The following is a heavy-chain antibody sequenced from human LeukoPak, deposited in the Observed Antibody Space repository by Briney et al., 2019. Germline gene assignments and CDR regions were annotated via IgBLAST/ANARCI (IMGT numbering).Heavy chain of an antibody. CDR1: GGSITRSNYY. CDR3: GIAPDY. V-gene: IGHV4-39*01. Sequence: SETLSLTCTFSGGSITRSNYYWGWTRQPPGKALEWIGSMYNTGGSYYNPSLKSRVTISVDTSKNQFSLMVNSVTAADTAVYYCGIAPDYWGQGTLVTVSS. D-gene: IGHD2-21*01. CDR2: MYNTGGS. J-gene: IGHJ4*02.